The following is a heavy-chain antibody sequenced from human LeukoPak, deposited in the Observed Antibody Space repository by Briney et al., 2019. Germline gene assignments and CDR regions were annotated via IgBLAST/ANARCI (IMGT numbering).Heavy chain of an antibody. Sequence: KPGGSLRLSCAASGFTFSNAWMSWVRQAPGKGLEWVGRIKSKTDGGTTDYAAPVKGRFAISRDDSKNTLYLQMNSLKTEDTAVYYCTTEIYWNDDDYWGQGTLVTVSS. D-gene: IGHD1-1*01. V-gene: IGHV3-15*01. CDR2: IKSKTDGGTT. CDR1: GFTFSNAW. J-gene: IGHJ4*02. CDR3: TTEIYWNDDDY.